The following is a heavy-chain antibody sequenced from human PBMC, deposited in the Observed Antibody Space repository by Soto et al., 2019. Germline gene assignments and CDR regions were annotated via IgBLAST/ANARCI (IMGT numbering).Heavy chain of an antibody. J-gene: IGHJ1*01. CDR2: ISSSGSTI. Sequence: GVSLRLSCAASGFTFSSYEMNWVRQAPGKGLEWASYISSSGSTIYYADSVKGRFTISRDNAKNSLYLQMNSLRAEDTAVYYCARTQDSSGWYIAEYFQHWGKGTLVTVSS. CDR1: GFTFSSYE. V-gene: IGHV3-48*03. D-gene: IGHD6-19*01. CDR3: ARTQDSSGWYIAEYFQH.